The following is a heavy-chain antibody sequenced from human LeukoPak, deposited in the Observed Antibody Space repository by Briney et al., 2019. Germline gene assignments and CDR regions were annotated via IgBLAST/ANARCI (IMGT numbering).Heavy chain of an antibody. Sequence: PGGSLRLSCAASGFTFSSYAMSWVRQAPGTGLEWVSAISGSGGSTYYADSVKGRFTISRDNSKNTLYLQMNSLRAEDTAVYYCAKNMYYDFWSGYSRIDPWGQGTLVTVSS. CDR3: AKNMYYDFWSGYSRIDP. J-gene: IGHJ5*02. CDR1: GFTFSSYA. D-gene: IGHD3-3*01. V-gene: IGHV3-23*01. CDR2: ISGSGGST.